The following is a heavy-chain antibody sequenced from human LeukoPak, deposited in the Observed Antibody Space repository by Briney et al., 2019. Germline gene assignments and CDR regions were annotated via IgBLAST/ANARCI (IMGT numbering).Heavy chain of an antibody. J-gene: IGHJ3*02. CDR2: IYYSGST. V-gene: IGHV4-39*07. CDR1: GGSISSSSYY. D-gene: IGHD1-26*01. Sequence: PSETLSLTCTVSGGSISSSSYYWGWIRQPPGKGLEWIGSIYYSGSTYHNPSLKSRVTISVDTSKNQFSLKLSSVTAADTAVYYCARRGGDAFDIWGQGTMVTVSS. CDR3: ARRGGDAFDI.